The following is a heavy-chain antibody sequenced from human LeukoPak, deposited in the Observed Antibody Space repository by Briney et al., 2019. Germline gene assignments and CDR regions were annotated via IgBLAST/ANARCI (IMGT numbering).Heavy chain of an antibody. Sequence: ASVKVSCKASGYTXTGYYMHWVRQAPGQGLEWMGWINPNSGGTNYAQKFQGRVTMTRDTSISTAYMELSRLRSDDTAVYYCARDRTTGTTIPDYWGQGTLVTVSS. D-gene: IGHD1-1*01. CDR1: GYTXTGYY. V-gene: IGHV1-2*02. J-gene: IGHJ4*02. CDR2: INPNSGGT. CDR3: ARDRTTGTTIPDY.